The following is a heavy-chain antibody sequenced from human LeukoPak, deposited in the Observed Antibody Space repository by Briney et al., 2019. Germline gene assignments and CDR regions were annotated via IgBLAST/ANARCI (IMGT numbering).Heavy chain of an antibody. CDR3: ARSPLPAAMVGLYYYYGMDV. CDR2: TYYRSKWYN. D-gene: IGHD2-2*01. J-gene: IGHJ6*02. CDR1: GDSVSSNSAA. Sequence: SQTLSLTCAISGDSVSSNSAAWNWIRQSPSRGLEWLGRTYYRSKWYNDYAVSVKSRITINPDTSKNQISLQLNSVTPEDTAVYYCARSPLPAAMVGLYYYYGMDVWGQGTTVTVSS. V-gene: IGHV6-1*01.